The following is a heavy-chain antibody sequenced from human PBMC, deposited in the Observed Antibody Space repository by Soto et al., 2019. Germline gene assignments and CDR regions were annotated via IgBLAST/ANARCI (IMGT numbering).Heavy chain of an antibody. D-gene: IGHD4-17*01. CDR2: IYHSGST. CDR3: ARESDYGDYFDY. Sequence: PSETLSLTCAVSGCSISSGGYSWSWIRQPPGKGLEWIGYIYHSGSTYYNPSLKSRVTISVDRSKNQFSLKLSSVTAADTAVYYCARESDYGDYFDYWGQGTLVTVS. CDR1: GCSISSGGYS. J-gene: IGHJ4*02. V-gene: IGHV4-30-2*01.